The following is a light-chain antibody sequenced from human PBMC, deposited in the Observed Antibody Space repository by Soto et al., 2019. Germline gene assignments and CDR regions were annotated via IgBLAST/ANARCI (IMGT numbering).Light chain of an antibody. CDR1: SGDVGGYNY. Sequence: QSVLTRPASVSGSPGQSITISCTGTSGDVGGYNYVSWYQHHPGEAPKLMIFEVTKRPSGVSNRFSGSKSGNTASLTISGLQPEDEADYFCSSYTVSATYVFGSGTKVTV. CDR3: SSYTVSATYV. J-gene: IGLJ1*01. V-gene: IGLV2-14*01. CDR2: EVT.